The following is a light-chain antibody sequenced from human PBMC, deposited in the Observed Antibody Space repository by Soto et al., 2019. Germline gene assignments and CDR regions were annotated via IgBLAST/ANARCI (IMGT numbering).Light chain of an antibody. Sequence: QSVLTQPASVSGSPGQSITISCTGTSSYVGGYIYVSWYQQHPGKASKLMIYDVTSRPSGVSYRFSGSKSGNTASLTISGLQAEDEADYYCSSYTTSSSYVFGTGTKVTVL. CDR3: SSYTTSSSYV. CDR1: SSYVGGYIY. V-gene: IGLV2-14*01. J-gene: IGLJ1*01. CDR2: DVT.